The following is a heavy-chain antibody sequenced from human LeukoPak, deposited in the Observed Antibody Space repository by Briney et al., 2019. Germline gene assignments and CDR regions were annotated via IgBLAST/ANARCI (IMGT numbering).Heavy chain of an antibody. CDR2: IYPGDSDT. CDR1: GNSFTSYW. D-gene: IGHD3-9*01. V-gene: IGHV5-51*01. CDR3: ARLDILTGYAFDI. Sequence: GESLKISCKGSGNSFTSYWIGWVRQMPGKGLEWMGIIYPGDSDTRYTPSFQGQVTISADKSISTAYLQWSSLKASDTAMYYCARLDILTGYAFDIWGQGTMVTVSS. J-gene: IGHJ3*02.